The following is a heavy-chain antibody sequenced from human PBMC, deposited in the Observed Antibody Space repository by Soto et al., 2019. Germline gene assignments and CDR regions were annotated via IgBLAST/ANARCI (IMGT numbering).Heavy chain of an antibody. CDR3: ARENRIQLCIDY. D-gene: IGHD5-18*01. CDR1: GYTFTSYG. J-gene: IGHJ4*02. V-gene: IGHV1-18*04. CDR2: ISAYNGNP. Sequence: ASVKVSCKASGYTFTSYGISWVGQAPGQGLEWMGWISAYNGNPNSAQKLQGRVTMATDTYKSSTYMELRSLRSDDTAVYYWARENRIQLCIDYGGQGTLVTVCS.